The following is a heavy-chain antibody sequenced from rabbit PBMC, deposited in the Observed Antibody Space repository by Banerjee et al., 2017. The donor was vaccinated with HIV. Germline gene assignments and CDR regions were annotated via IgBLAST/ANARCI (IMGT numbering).Heavy chain of an antibody. CDR1: GFTISSNFW. CDR2: IDAGSSGSS. Sequence: QEQLEESGGDLVKPEGSLTLTCTASGFTISSNFWICWVRQAPGKGLEWIACIDAGSSGSSGYATWAKGRFTISKTSSTTVTLQMTSLTAADTATYFCAREGDSGVGYGFNLWGQGTLVTVS. V-gene: IGHV1S45*01. CDR3: AREGDSGVGYGFNL. J-gene: IGHJ4*01. D-gene: IGHD6-1*01.